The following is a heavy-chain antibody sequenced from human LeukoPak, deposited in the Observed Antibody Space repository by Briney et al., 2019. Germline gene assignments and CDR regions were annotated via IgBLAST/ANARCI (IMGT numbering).Heavy chain of an antibody. J-gene: IGHJ4*02. D-gene: IGHD3-10*01. CDR3: ASEGYGSGYFDY. Sequence: GGSLRLSCAASGFTFDDYAMHWVRHAPGKGLEWVSGISWNSGSIGYADSVKGRFTISRDNAKNSLYLQMNSLRVDDTAVYYCASEGYGSGYFDYWGQGILVTVSS. V-gene: IGHV3-9*01. CDR2: ISWNSGSI. CDR1: GFTFDDYA.